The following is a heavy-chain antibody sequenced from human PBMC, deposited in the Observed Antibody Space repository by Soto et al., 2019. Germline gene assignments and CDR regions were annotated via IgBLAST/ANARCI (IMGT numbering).Heavy chain of an antibody. CDR2: FDPEDGET. J-gene: IGHJ3*02. CDR3: GTRLGWEGAFDI. V-gene: IGHV1-24*01. Sequence: ASVKVSCKVSGYTLTELSMHWVRQAPGKGLEWMGGFDPEDGETIYAQKFQGRVTMTEDTSTDTAYMELSSLRSEDTAVYYCGTRLGWEGAFDIWGQGTMVTVSS. CDR1: GYTLTELS. D-gene: IGHD7-27*01.